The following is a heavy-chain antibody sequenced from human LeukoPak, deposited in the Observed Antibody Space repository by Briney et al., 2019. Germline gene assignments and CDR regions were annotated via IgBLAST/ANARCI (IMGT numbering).Heavy chain of an antibody. V-gene: IGHV3-53*01. CDR1: GFTVSSNY. D-gene: IGHD1-1*01. J-gene: IGHJ4*02. Sequence: GGSLRLSSAASGFTVSSNYMSWVRRGPGKGLGWISVINSGGSAYAAHSVERRFTTSRHNSNNTLDLQMNRQRAEETAVYYRLGTTDYWGQGTLVTVSS. CDR3: LGTTDY. CDR2: INSGGSA.